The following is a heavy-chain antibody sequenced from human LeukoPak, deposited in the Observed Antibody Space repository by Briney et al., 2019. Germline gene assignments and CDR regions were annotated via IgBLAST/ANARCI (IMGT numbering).Heavy chain of an antibody. CDR2: IYYSGGT. CDR1: GGSISSYY. V-gene: IGHV4-59*12. CDR3: ARARLDSSSWSPLDY. J-gene: IGHJ4*02. D-gene: IGHD6-13*01. Sequence: SETLSLTCTVSGGSISSYYWSWIRQPPGKGLEWVGYIYYSGGTNYNPSLKSRVTISVDTSKNQFSLKLSSVTAADTAVYYCARARLDSSSWSPLDYWGQGTLVTVSS.